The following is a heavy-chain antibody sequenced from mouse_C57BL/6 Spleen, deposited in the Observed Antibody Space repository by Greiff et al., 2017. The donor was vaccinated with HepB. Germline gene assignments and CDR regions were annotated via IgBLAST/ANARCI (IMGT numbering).Heavy chain of an antibody. J-gene: IGHJ3*01. CDR1: GYTFTTYP. V-gene: IGHV1-47*01. D-gene: IGHD2-4*01. CDR3: ARGNDYDAGFAY. Sequence: QVQLKESGAELVKPGASVKMSCKASGYTFTTYPIEWMKQNHGKSLEWIGNFHPYNDDTKYNEKFKGKATLTVEKSSSTVYLELSRLTSDDSAVYYCARGNDYDAGFAYWGQGTLVTVSA. CDR2: FHPYNDDT.